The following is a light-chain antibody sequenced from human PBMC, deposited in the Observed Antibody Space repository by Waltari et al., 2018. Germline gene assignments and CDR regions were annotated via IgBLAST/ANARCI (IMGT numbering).Light chain of an antibody. V-gene: IGKV3-15*01. CDR1: QSVTTN. J-gene: IGKJ2*01. CDR2: GAS. Sequence: QSPATLSVSPGERAILSCRASQSVTTNLAWYQQKPGQAPRLLIYGASTRATDIPARFSGSGSGTEFTLTISSLQSEDFAVYYCHQYNDGPPFNFGQGTKLEIK. CDR3: HQYNDGPPFN.